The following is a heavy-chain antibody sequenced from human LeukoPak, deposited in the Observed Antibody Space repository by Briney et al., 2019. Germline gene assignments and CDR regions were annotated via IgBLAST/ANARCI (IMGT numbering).Heavy chain of an antibody. Sequence: PGGSLRLSCAASGFTFSNAWMSWVRQAPGKGLEWIGYIYYTGSTNYNPSLKSRVTISINASKNQLSLELSSVTAADTAVYYCARSPVRIAAPGRAFDYWGQGTLVTVSS. CDR2: IYYTGST. CDR3: ARSPVRIAAPGRAFDY. J-gene: IGHJ4*02. V-gene: IGHV4-59*01. CDR1: GFTFSNAW. D-gene: IGHD6-13*01.